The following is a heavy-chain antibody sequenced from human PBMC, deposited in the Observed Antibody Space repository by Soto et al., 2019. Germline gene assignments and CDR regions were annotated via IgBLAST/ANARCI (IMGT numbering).Heavy chain of an antibody. J-gene: IGHJ6*03. CDR1: GFTFSSYD. CDR3: ARGGRYCTNGVCYKAPSYYYMDV. V-gene: IGHV3-13*01. Sequence: GSLRLSCAASGFTFSSYDMHWVRQATGKGLEWVSAIGTAGDTYYPGSVKGRFTISRENAKNSLYLQMNSLRAGDTAVYYCARGGRYCTNGVCYKAPSYYYMDVWGKGTTVTVS. D-gene: IGHD2-8*01. CDR2: IGTAGDT.